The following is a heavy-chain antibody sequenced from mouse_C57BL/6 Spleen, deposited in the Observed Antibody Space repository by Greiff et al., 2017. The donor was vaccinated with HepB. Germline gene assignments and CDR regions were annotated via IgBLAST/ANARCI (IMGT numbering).Heavy chain of an antibody. V-gene: IGHV1-9*01. CDR2: ILTGSGST. D-gene: IGHD3-2*02. CDR3: AREGVETAQAHLYAMDY. J-gene: IGHJ4*01. CDR1: GYTFTGYW. Sequence: QVQLQQSGAELMKPGASVKLSCKATGYTFTGYWIEWVKPRPGHGLEWIGEILTGSGSTNYNEKFKGKATFTADTSSNTAYMQLSSLTTEDSTIYYGAREGVETAQAHLYAMDYWGQGTSVTVSS.